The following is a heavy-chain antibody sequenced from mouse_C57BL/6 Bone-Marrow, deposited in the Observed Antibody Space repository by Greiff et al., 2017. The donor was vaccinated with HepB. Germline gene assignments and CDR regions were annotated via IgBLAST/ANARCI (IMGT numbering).Heavy chain of an antibody. J-gene: IGHJ2*01. CDR2: IRNKANGYTT. Sequence: EVKLEESGGGLVQPGGSLSLSCAASGFTFTDYYMSWVRQPPGKALEWLGFIRNKANGYTTEYSASVKGRFTISRDNSQSILYLQMNALRAEDSATYYCARYRGYSYYFDYWGQGTTRTVSS. V-gene: IGHV7-3*01. D-gene: IGHD2-3*01. CDR1: GFTFTDYY. CDR3: ARYRGYSYYFDY.